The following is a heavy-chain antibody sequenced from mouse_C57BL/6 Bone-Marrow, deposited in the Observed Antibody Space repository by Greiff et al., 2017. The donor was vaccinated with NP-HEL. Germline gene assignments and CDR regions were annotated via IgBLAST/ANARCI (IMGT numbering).Heavy chain of an antibody. CDR3: ARDVSNFYAMDY. CDR1: GYFITSGYY. CDR2: ISYDGSN. Sequence: EVQLQESGPGLMKPSQSLSLTCSVTGYFITSGYYWNWIRQFPGNKLEWMGYISYDGSNNYNPSLKNRISITRDTSKNQFFLKLNSVTTEDTATYYCARDVSNFYAMDYWGQGTSVTVSS. J-gene: IGHJ4*01. D-gene: IGHD2-5*01. V-gene: IGHV3-6*01.